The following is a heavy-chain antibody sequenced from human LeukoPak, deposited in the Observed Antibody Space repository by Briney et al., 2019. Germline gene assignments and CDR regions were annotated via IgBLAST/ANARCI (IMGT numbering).Heavy chain of an antibody. CDR2: INPNSGGT. CDR3: ARGTPAATRGRWFDP. D-gene: IGHD2-2*01. Sequence: ASVKVSCKASGYTFTDYYINWVRQAPGQGLEWMGWINPNSGGTNYAQKFQGRVTMTRDTSISTAYMELSRLRSDDTAVYYCARGTPAATRGRWFDPWGQGTLVTVSS. J-gene: IGHJ5*02. V-gene: IGHV1-2*02. CDR1: GYTFTDYY.